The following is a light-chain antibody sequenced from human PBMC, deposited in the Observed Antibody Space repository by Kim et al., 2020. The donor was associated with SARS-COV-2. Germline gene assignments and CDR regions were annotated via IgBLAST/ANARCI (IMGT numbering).Light chain of an antibody. CDR3: CSYAGSNIPFV. CDR1: RRDVGAYDY. J-gene: IGLJ1*01. Sequence: QSVTICCTVTRRDVGAYDYVSWYQPRPGKAPKRIIYEVTTRSSGVPDRFSGSKSGNTASLTVSGLQAEDEADYYCCSYAGSNIPFVFGTGTKVTVL. V-gene: IGLV2-8*01. CDR2: EVT.